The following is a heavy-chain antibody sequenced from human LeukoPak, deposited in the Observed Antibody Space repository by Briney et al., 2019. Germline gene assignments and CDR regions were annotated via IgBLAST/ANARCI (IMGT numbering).Heavy chain of an antibody. V-gene: IGHV1-2*02. J-gene: IGHJ4*02. CDR3: ARVHRKYDSSGSLSSD. CDR1: GYTFTGYY. Sequence: GASVKVSCKASGYTFTGYYMHWVRQAPGQGPEWMGWINPNSGDTNYPQRFQGRVTLTRDTSINTAYMELSGLRSDDTAVYYCARVHRKYDSSGSLSSDWGQGTLVTVSS. D-gene: IGHD3-22*01. CDR2: INPNSGDT.